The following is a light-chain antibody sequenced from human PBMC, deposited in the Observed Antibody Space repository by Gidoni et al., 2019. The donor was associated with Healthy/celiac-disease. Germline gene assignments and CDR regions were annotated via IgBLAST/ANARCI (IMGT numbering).Light chain of an antibody. J-gene: IGLJ2*01. V-gene: IGLV3-19*01. Sequence: LGQTVRITCQGDSLRSYYASWYQQKPGQAPILVIYGKNNRPSGIPDRFSGSSSGNTASLTITGAQAEDEADYYCNSRDSSGNLVVFGGGTKLTVL. CDR1: SLRSYY. CDR3: NSRDSSGNLVV. CDR2: GKN.